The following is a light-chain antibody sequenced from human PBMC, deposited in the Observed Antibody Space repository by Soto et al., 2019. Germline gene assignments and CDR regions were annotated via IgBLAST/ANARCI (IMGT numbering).Light chain of an antibody. J-gene: IGKJ4*01. V-gene: IGKV1-33*01. Sequence: DIQMTQSPSSLSASVGDRVTITCQASQDIKNYLNWYRQRPGRAPQLLIYEASNLETGVPSRFSGSGSETDFSLTISSLQPEDVATSYCQQCDKFPLTFGEGTTLEIK. CDR3: QQCDKFPLT. CDR2: EAS. CDR1: QDIKNY.